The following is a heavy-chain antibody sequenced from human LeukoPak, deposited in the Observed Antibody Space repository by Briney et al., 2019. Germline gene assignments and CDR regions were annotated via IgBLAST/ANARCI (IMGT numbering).Heavy chain of an antibody. J-gene: IGHJ2*01. V-gene: IGHV4-61*01. Sequence: SETLSLTCTVSGGSISSSSYYWSWIRQPPGKGLEWMGYIHYSGSTNYNPSLKSRVTISVDTSKNQFSLKLSSVTAADTAIYYCARDLRYSSGWYDWYFDLWGRGTLVTISS. CDR2: IHYSGST. CDR3: ARDLRYSSGWYDWYFDL. D-gene: IGHD6-19*01. CDR1: GGSISSSSYY.